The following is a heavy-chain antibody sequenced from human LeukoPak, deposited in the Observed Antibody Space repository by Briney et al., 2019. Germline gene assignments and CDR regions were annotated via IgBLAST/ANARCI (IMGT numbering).Heavy chain of an antibody. V-gene: IGHV3-49*04. Sequence: GGSLRLSCIASGFTFGDYAMDWVRQAPGKGLEWVGFVRSRAYGGTPEYGASVKGRFTISRDDSKAVAYLQMNSLTAEDTAVYFCTTEGVADPTKFEYWGQGTLVTVSS. J-gene: IGHJ4*02. CDR2: VRSRAYGGTP. CDR1: GFTFGDYA. D-gene: IGHD2-15*01. CDR3: TTEGVADPTKFEY.